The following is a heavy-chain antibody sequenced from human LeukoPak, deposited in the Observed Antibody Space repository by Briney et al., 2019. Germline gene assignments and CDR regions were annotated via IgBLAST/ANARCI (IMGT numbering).Heavy chain of an antibody. CDR3: ARALEGLGYLFDY. D-gene: IGHD5-12*01. J-gene: IGHJ4*02. V-gene: IGHV4-31*03. Sequence: SQTLSLTCTVSGVSISSGAYYWSWIRQHPGKGLEYIGDIYYSGSTYYNPSLKSRVTVSLDTSKNQFSLRLSSVTAADMAVFYCARALEGLGYLFDYWGQGSLVTVSS. CDR1: GVSISSGAYY. CDR2: IYYSGST.